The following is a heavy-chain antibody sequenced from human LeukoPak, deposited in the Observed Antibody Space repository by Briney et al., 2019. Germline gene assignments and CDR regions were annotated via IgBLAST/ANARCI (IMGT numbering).Heavy chain of an antibody. V-gene: IGHV3-64D*09. CDR3: AFLGGGWLDAFDI. J-gene: IGHJ3*02. Sequence: GRTVRLSRSASVFIFRRYAMHWVRQPAARGLEYVSTICSRGGSTYYIDSVKGRLTISRDSSKHTLYLQMSSLRADDTAVYYCAFLGGGWLDAFDIWGQGTMVTVSS. D-gene: IGHD5-24*01. CDR2: ICSRGGST. CDR1: VFIFRRYA.